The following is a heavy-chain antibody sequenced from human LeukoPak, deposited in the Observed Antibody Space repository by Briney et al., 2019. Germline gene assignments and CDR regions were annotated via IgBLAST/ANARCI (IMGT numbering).Heavy chain of an antibody. J-gene: IGHJ4*02. V-gene: IGHV3-48*03. Sequence: GGPLRLSCAASGFTFSSYEMNWVRQAPGKGLEGISYISSSNTIYYADSVKGRFTISRDNANNSLYLQMNSLRAEDTAVYYCARDHYYGSGSFDYWGQGTLVTVSS. D-gene: IGHD3-10*01. CDR1: GFTFSSYE. CDR3: ARDHYYGSGSFDY. CDR2: ISSSNTI.